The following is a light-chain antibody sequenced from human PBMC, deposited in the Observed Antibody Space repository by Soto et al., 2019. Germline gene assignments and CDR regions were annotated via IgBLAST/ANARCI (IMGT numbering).Light chain of an antibody. CDR2: DVN. J-gene: IGLJ3*02. V-gene: IGLV2-14*03. CDR3: SSYTSSSTWV. Sequence: QSVLTQPASVSGSPGQSITISCTGTSSDVGGYNYVSWYQDHPGKAPKLMIYDVNNRPSGVSNRFSGSKSGNTASLTISGLQAEDEADYYCSSYTSSSTWVFGGGTKLTVL. CDR1: SSDVGGYNY.